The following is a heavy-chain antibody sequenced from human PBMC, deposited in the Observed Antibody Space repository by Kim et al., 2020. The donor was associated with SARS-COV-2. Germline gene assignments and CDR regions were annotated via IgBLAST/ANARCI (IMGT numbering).Heavy chain of an antibody. D-gene: IGHD2-2*01. CDR1: GFTFSSYE. CDR3: ARSKGGKGYCSSTSCSPYYYYMDV. J-gene: IGHJ6*03. CDR2: ISSSGSTI. Sequence: GGSLRLSCAASGFTFSSYEMNWVRQAPGKGLEWVSYISSSGSTIYYADSVKGRFTISRDNAKNSLYLQMNSLRAEDTAVYYCARSKGGKGYCSSTSCSPYYYYMDVWGKGTTVTVSS. V-gene: IGHV3-48*03.